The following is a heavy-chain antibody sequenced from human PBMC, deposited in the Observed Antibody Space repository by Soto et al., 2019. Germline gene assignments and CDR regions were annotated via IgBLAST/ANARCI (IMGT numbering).Heavy chain of an antibody. J-gene: IGHJ6*02. CDR2: IYPGDSDT. D-gene: IGHD3-9*01. V-gene: IGHV5-51*01. CDR3: ARGADRGHYDISTGYYTPCPLRGMDV. CDR1: GYSFTSYW. Sequence: GESLKISCKGSGYSFTSYWIGWVRQMPGKGLEWMGIIYPGDSDTRYSPSFQGQVTISADKSISTAYLQWSSLKASDTAMYYCARGADRGHYDISTGYYTPCPLRGMDVWGQGTNVT.